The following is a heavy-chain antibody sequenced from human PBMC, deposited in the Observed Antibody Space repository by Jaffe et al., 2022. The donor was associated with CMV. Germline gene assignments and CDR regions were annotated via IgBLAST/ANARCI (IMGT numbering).Heavy chain of an antibody. CDR1: GFTFSSYG. CDR3: ARDYCSGGSCHAMDV. J-gene: IGHJ6*04. D-gene: IGHD2-15*01. V-gene: IGHV3-33*08. CDR2: IWYDGSNK. Sequence: QVQLVESGGGVVQPGRSLRLSCAASGFTFSSYGMHWVRQAPGKGLEWVAVIWYDGSNKYYADSVKGRFTISRDNSKNTLYLQMNSLRAEDTAVYYCARDYCSGGSCHAMDVWGKGTTVTVSS.